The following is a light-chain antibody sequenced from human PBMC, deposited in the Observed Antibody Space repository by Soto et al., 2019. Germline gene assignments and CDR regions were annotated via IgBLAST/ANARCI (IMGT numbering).Light chain of an antibody. CDR2: EDN. CDR1: SGSIASNY. V-gene: IGLV6-57*04. Sequence: NFMLTPPHSWPASPGQTVTISCTRSSGSIASNYVQWYQQRPGSAPTTVIYEDNQRPSGVPDRFSGSFDSSSNSASLTISGLTTADEADYYCQSYDSDNNWVVFSGGTKVNVL. CDR3: QSYDSDNNWVV. J-gene: IGLJ2*01.